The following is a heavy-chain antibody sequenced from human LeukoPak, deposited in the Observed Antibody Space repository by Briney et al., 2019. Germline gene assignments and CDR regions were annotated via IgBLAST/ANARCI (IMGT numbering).Heavy chain of an antibody. CDR2: IYSSGNT. V-gene: IGHV4-4*07. J-gene: IGHJ3*02. D-gene: IGHD1-26*01. CDR1: GVSFSTYY. CDR3: ARERGILRGDAFDI. Sequence: PSETLSLTCTASGVSFSTYYWTWLRQPAGKGLEWIGRIYSSGNTNYNPSLESRVTMSIDTSKNQFSLTLTSVTAADTAVYYCARERGILRGDAFDIWGQGTVVTVSS.